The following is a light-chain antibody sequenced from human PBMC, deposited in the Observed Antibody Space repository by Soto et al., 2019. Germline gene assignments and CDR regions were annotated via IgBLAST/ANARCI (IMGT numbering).Light chain of an antibody. Sequence: DIQMTQSPSSLSASVGDRVTITCRASQTISSRLAWYQQKPGQAPKLLIYKATNLQTGVASRFSGSGSGTEFSLTSSGLQPDVFAVYYCQQYNEFQYTFGQGTRLDI. CDR1: QTISSR. J-gene: IGKJ2*01. CDR2: KAT. V-gene: IGKV1-5*03. CDR3: QQYNEFQYT.